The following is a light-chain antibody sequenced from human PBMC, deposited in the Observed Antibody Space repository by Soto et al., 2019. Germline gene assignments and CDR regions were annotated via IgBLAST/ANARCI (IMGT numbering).Light chain of an antibody. CDR1: GSSIGTNT. V-gene: IGLV1-44*01. CDR2: GDN. J-gene: IGLJ2*01. CDR3: AAWDGSLNNVL. Sequence: QTVVTQPPSASGTPGQRVTISCSVSGSSIGTNTVNWYRQLPGTAPKLLIYGDNQRPSGVPDRFSGSKSGTSASLAISGLQSEDEADYYCAAWDGSLNNVLFGGGTKVTVL.